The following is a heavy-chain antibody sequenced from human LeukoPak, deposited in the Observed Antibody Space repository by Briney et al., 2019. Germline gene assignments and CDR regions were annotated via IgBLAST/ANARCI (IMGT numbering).Heavy chain of an antibody. D-gene: IGHD6-13*01. CDR2: IKQDGSET. CDR1: GFSFTSYT. CDR3: ARVAATGFDDY. J-gene: IGHJ4*02. V-gene: IGHV3-7*01. Sequence: GGSLRLSCAASGFSFTSYTMHWVRQAPGKGLEWVANIKQDGSETYYVDSVKGRFTISRDNAKSSLCLQMNSLRAEDTAVYYCARVAATGFDDYWGQGTLVTVSS.